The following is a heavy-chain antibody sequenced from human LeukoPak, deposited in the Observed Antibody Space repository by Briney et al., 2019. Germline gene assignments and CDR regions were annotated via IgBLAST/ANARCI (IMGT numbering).Heavy chain of an antibody. CDR1: GFTFSSYA. J-gene: IGHJ4*02. V-gene: IGHV3-23*01. CDR3: AKGIHYDSSGPFDY. D-gene: IGHD3-22*01. Sequence: AGGSMTLSCAASGFTFSSYAMSWVRQAPGKGLEWVSAISGSGGSTYYADSVKGRFTISRDNSKNTLYLQMNSLRAEDTAVYYCAKGIHYDSSGPFDYWGQGTLVTVSS. CDR2: ISGSGGST.